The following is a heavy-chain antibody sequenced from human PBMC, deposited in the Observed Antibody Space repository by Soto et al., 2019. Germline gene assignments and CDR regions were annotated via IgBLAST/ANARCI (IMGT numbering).Heavy chain of an antibody. CDR3: ARTVAAAGEYFYY. V-gene: IGHV4-34*01. J-gene: IGHJ4*02. CDR2: INHSGST. CDR1: GGSFSGYY. D-gene: IGHD6-13*01. Sequence: SETLSLTCAVYGGSFSGYYWSWIRKPPGKGLEWIGEINHSGSTNYNPSLKSRVTISVDTSKNQFSLKLSSVTAADTAVYYCARTVAAAGEYFYYWGQGTLVTVSS.